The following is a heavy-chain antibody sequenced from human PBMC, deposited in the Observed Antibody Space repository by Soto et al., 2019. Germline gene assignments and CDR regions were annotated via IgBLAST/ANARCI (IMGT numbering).Heavy chain of an antibody. J-gene: IGHJ4*02. CDR1: GFTFSNYA. CDR2: ISGSGGSP. CDR3: AKEGTSGLDYFDY. Sequence: EVQLLESGGGLVQPGGSLRLSCAASGFTFSNYAMNWVRQAPGKGLEWVSPISGSGGSPYYADSEKGRFTISRDNSKNTLYREMNSRRASVSAIYYCAKEGTSGLDYFDYWGQGPLVTVSS. V-gene: IGHV3-23*01. D-gene: IGHD6-19*01.